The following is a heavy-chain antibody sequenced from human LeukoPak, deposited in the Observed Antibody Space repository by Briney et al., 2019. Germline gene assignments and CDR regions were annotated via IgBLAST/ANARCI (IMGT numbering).Heavy chain of an antibody. CDR1: GFTFSDYY. Sequence: GGSLRLSCAASGFTFSDYYMSWIRQAPGQGLEWVSYISSSGSTIYYADSVKGRFTISRDNAKNSLYLQMNSLRAEDTAVYYCARGDSAGYYYMDVWGKGATVTVSS. J-gene: IGHJ6*03. D-gene: IGHD2-15*01. CDR2: ISSSGSTI. V-gene: IGHV3-11*01. CDR3: ARGDSAGYYYMDV.